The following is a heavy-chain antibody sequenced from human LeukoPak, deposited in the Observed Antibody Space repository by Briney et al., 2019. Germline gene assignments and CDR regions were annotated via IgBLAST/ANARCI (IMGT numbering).Heavy chain of an antibody. CDR2: FRSTSAYM. D-gene: IGHD2-15*01. CDR1: GFTFSTFS. J-gene: IGHJ6*02. CDR3: ARGAQAATNYFNHGMDV. V-gene: IGHV3-21*01. Sequence: GGSLRLSCAASGFTFSTFSMNWVRQAPGKGLEWVSSFRSTSAYMYQIDSVKGRFNIFRDNAKNSLYLQMDSLRADDTAVYYCARGAQAATNYFNHGMDVWGRGTTVTVSS.